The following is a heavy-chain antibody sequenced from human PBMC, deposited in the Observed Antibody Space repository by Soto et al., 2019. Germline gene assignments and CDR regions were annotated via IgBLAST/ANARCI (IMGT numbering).Heavy chain of an antibody. CDR2: IYYSGST. D-gene: IGHD3-9*01. V-gene: IGHV4-30-4*01. J-gene: IGHJ4*02. Sequence: SETLSLTCTVSGGSISSGDYYWSWIRQPPGKGLEWIGYIYYSGSTYYNPSLKSRVTISVDTSKNQFSLKLSSVTAADTAVYYCAREGYDILTGYSIFDYWGQGALVTVSS. CDR3: AREGYDILTGYSIFDY. CDR1: GGSISSGDYY.